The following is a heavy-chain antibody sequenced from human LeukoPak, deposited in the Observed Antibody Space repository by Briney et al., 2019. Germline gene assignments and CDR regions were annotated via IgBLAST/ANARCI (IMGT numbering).Heavy chain of an antibody. J-gene: IGHJ2*01. CDR2: IIPNSGGT. V-gene: IGHV1-2*06. D-gene: IGHD6-19*01. Sequence: GASVKVSCKASGYTFTGYYMHWVRQAPGQGLEWMGRIIPNSGGTNYAQKFQGRVTMTRDTSISTAYMELSRLRSDDTAVYYCSRDPAGSQWLVRDWYFDLWGRGTLVTVSS. CDR3: SRDPAGSQWLVRDWYFDL. CDR1: GYTFTGYY.